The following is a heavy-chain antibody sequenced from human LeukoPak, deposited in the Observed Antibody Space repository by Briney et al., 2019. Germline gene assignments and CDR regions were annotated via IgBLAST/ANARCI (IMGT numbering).Heavy chain of an antibody. J-gene: IGHJ6*02. CDR2: ISYDGSNK. V-gene: IGHV3-30*04. Sequence: SCKASGGTFSSYAMHWVRQAPGKGLEWVAVISYDGSNKYYADSVKGRFTISRDNSKNTLYLQMNSLRAEDTAVYYCARAHYDFWSGYYSGAYYYGMDVWGQGTTVTVSS. D-gene: IGHD3-3*01. CDR1: GGTFSSYA. CDR3: ARAHYDFWSGYYSGAYYYGMDV.